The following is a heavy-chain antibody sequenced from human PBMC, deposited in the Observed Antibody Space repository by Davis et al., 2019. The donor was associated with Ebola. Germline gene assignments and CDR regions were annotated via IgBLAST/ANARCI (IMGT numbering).Heavy chain of an antibody. Sequence: GESLKISCAASGFSFSSYWLSWVRQAPGKGLEWVANINQDGSDQQYVGSVKGRFTISRDNAKNSLYLQMNSLRAEDTAVYNCARDRPLDFFFGDYYGMDVWGQGTTVTVSS. D-gene: IGHD3-16*01. CDR2: INQDGSDQ. CDR3: ARDRPLDFFFGDYYGMDV. J-gene: IGHJ6*02. CDR1: GFSFSSYW. V-gene: IGHV3-7*01.